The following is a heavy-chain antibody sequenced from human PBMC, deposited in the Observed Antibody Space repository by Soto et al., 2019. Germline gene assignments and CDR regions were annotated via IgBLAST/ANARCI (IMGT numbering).Heavy chain of an antibody. Sequence: SETLSLTCTVSGGSISSGGYYWSWIRQHPGKGLEWIGYIYYSGSTYYNPSLKSRVTISVDTSKNQFSLKLSSVTAADTAVYYWARVNSAAAGFDYGGQGTLVTVSS. CDR3: ARVNSAAAGFDY. CDR1: GGSISSGGYY. D-gene: IGHD6-13*01. J-gene: IGHJ4*02. V-gene: IGHV4-31*03. CDR2: IYYSGST.